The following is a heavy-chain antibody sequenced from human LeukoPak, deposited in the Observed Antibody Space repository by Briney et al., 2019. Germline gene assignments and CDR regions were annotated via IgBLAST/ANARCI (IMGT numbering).Heavy chain of an antibody. CDR3: ARGPLSPALSEDELDGSSGHDGDY. J-gene: IGHJ4*02. CDR1: GGSFSGYY. D-gene: IGHD3-22*01. CDR2: INHSGST. V-gene: IGHV4-34*01. Sequence: PSETLSLTCAVYGGSFSGYYWSWIRQPPGKGLEWIGEINHSGSTNYNPSLKSRVTISVDTSKNQFSLKLSSVTAADTAVYYCARGPLSPALSEDELDGSSGHDGDYGGQGTLVTVSS.